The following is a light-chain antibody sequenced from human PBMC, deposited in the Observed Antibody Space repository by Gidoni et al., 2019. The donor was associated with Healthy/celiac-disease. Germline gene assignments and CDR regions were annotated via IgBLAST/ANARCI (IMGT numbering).Light chain of an antibody. J-gene: IGKJ4*01. V-gene: IGKV1-39*01. CDR1: QSISSY. CDR2: AAS. Sequence: DIQMTQSPSSLSASVGDRVTITCRASQSISSYLNWYQQKPGKAPKLLIYAASSLQSGVPSRFSGRGSGTDFTLTISSLQPEDFATYYYQQSYSTPLTFXGXTKVEIK. CDR3: QQSYSTPLT.